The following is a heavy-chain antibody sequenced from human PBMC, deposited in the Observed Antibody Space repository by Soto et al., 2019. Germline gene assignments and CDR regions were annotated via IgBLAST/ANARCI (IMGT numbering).Heavy chain of an antibody. Sequence: QVLLVESGGGVVQPGGPLRLSCAASGFTFSNFAMHWVRQAPGKGLEWVAVTSYDGKNKDYADSVKGRFTISRDSSNRTLFLQMNSMRPEDTAVYYCARERAIAATGLFYYWGQGTLVTVSS. V-gene: IGHV3-30*04. CDR1: GFTFSNFA. CDR3: ARERAIAATGLFYY. D-gene: IGHD6-13*01. J-gene: IGHJ4*02. CDR2: TSYDGKNK.